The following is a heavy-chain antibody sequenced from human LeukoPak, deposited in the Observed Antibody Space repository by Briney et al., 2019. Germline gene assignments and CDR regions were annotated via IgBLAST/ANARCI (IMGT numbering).Heavy chain of an antibody. D-gene: IGHD4-17*01. J-gene: IGHJ5*02. Sequence: PSVKVSCKASEGTFSNHAITWVRQAPGQGLEYMGWINPNSLIPGYARKFRGRVTLTMDTSIRTAYMELTGLTYDDTAMYYCARVKPVPTVSFDPWGQGTLVTVSS. CDR2: INPNSLIP. V-gene: IGHV1-8*02. CDR1: EGTFSNHA. CDR3: ARVKPVPTVSFDP.